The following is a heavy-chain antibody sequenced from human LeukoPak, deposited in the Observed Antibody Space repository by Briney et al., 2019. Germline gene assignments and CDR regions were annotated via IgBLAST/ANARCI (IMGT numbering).Heavy chain of an antibody. V-gene: IGHV4-59*08. Sequence: SETLSLTCTVSGGSISSYYWGWIRQPPGKGLEWTGTVYYSRGTYYNPSLKSRASISVDTSRNQFSLKLSSVTDADTAVYYCASDENNISWFFYWGQGALVTVSS. CDR1: GGSISSYY. CDR2: VYYSRGT. D-gene: IGHD6-13*01. CDR3: ASDENNISWFFY. J-gene: IGHJ4*02.